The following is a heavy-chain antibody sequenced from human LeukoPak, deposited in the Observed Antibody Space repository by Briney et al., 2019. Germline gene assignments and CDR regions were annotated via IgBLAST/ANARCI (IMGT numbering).Heavy chain of an antibody. V-gene: IGHV3-11*01. CDR2: ISPSGVTT. CDR3: ARGASVGY. Sequence: GRSLRLSCATSGFTYSDYYMSWIRQAPGKGLEWISYISPSGVTTFYADSVKGRFTISRDNADNSLNLQMNSLRVEDTAVYYCARGASVGYWGQGTLVTISS. J-gene: IGHJ4*02. D-gene: IGHD3-16*01. CDR1: GFTYSDYY.